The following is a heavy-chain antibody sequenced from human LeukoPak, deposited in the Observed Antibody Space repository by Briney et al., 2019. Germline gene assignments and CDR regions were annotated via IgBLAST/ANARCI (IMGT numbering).Heavy chain of an antibody. D-gene: IGHD1-26*01. Sequence: PSETLSLTCTVSSGSISDYYWGWVRQPPGKGPEWIGSVYYTGSASYNPSLKSPVSISVDLSKNQFSLKMYSVTAADTAIYYCARRKKYSTSFDSWGQGTLVTVSS. CDR3: ARRKKYSTSFDS. J-gene: IGHJ4*02. V-gene: IGHV4-59*01. CDR1: SGSISDYY. CDR2: VYYTGSA.